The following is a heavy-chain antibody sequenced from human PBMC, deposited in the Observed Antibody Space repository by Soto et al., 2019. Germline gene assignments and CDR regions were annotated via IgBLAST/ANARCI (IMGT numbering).Heavy chain of an antibody. CDR2: IIPIFGTA. Sequence: SVKVSCKASGGTFSSYAISWVRQAPGQGLEWMGGIIPIFGTANYAQKFQGRVTITADESTSTAYMELSSLRSEDTAVYYCARDPGLAARTSYFDYWGQGTLATV. CDR3: ARDPGLAARTSYFDY. J-gene: IGHJ4*02. D-gene: IGHD6-6*01. V-gene: IGHV1-69*13. CDR1: GGTFSSYA.